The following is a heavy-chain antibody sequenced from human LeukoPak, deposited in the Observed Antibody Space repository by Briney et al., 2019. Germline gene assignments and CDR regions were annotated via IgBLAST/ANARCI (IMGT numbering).Heavy chain of an antibody. J-gene: IGHJ5*02. Sequence: GGSLRLSCAASGFTFDDYAMHWVRQAPGKGLEWVSLISGDGGSTYYADSVKGRFTISRDNSKNSLYLQMNSLRTEDTALYYCAKNVLLWFGESSFDPWGQGTLVTVSS. CDR2: ISGDGGST. CDR1: GFTFDDYA. V-gene: IGHV3-43*02. CDR3: AKNVLLWFGESSFDP. D-gene: IGHD3-10*01.